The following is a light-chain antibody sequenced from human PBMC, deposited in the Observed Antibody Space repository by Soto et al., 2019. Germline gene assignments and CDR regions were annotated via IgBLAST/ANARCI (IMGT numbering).Light chain of an antibody. CDR1: QKISSF. V-gene: IGKV1-39*01. Sequence: DIQMTQSPSSLSASVGDRVTITCRASQKISSFLNWYQQKPGKAPTLLIFGVSSLGSGVPSRFSGSGSETDFTLTITTLQPEDFATYYCQQSYSGPLTFGGGTKVDIK. J-gene: IGKJ4*01. CDR3: QQSYSGPLT. CDR2: GVS.